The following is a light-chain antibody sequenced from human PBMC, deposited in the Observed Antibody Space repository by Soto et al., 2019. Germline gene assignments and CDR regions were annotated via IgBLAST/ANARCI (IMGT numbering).Light chain of an antibody. CDR1: QSITDR. CDR2: KAS. V-gene: IGKV1-5*03. Sequence: DIEMTQSPSTLSASVGDRVTITCRASQSITDRLAWYQQKPGKAPNFLIYKASNLEGGGPSRISGSGSGKEFTLTISSVQPDDFATYYCQYWDDYSWTFGPGTKVEIK. CDR3: QYWDDYSWT. J-gene: IGKJ1*01.